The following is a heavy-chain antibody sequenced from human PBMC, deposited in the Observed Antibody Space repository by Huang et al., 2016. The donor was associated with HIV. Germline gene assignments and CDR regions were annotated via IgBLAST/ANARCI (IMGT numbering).Heavy chain of an antibody. CDR3: ATSYGYFPH. J-gene: IGHJ1*01. Sequence: EVQLVESGGGLVQPGGSLTLSCAASGFTLSAYSRNWVGQTRGKGLEWVSYRKNNGSTILYAESVKGRFTISRDNAKNSLYLQMNSLRDDDTAVFYCATSYGYFPHWGQGTLVTVSS. CDR2: RKNNGSTI. D-gene: IGHD5-18*01. V-gene: IGHV3-48*02. CDR1: GFTLSAYS.